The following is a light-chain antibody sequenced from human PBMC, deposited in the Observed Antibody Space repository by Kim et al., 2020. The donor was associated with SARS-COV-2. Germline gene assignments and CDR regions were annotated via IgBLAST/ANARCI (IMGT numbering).Light chain of an antibody. V-gene: IGLV3-25*03. CDR1: ALPKQY. J-gene: IGLJ3*02. CDR2: EDT. CDR3: QSADSSDTFWV. Sequence: SYELTQPPSVSVSPGQTARITCSGDALPKQYAYWFQQKPGQAPVVLIYEDTERPSGIPERFSGSTSGTTVTLTISAVQAEDEADYYCQSADSSDTFWVFGGGTQLT.